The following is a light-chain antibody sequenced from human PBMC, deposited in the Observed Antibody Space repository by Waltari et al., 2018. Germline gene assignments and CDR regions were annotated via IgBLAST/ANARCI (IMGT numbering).Light chain of an antibody. CDR3: LQLSSYPLT. J-gene: IGKJ4*01. CDR2: AAS. V-gene: IGKV1-9*01. Sequence: DIQLTQSPSFLSASVGDRVTITCRASQGIDTYLAWYQQRPGKAPNLLIYAASTLQSGIPSRFSGSGSGTEFTLTISSLQPEDFATYDCLQLSSYPLTFGGGTKVEIK. CDR1: QGIDTY.